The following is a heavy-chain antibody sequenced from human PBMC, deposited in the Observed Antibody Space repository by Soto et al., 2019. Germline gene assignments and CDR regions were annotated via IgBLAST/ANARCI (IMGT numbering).Heavy chain of an antibody. V-gene: IGHV3-30*18. Sequence: QVQLVESGGGVVQPGRSLRLSCAASGFTFSSYGMHWVRQAPGKGLEWVAVISYDGSNKYYADSVKGRFTISRDNSKNTLYLHMNSLRAEDTAVYYCAKDRGNYGGNLPTNWFDPWGQGTLVTVSS. CDR2: ISYDGSNK. CDR3: AKDRGNYGGNLPTNWFDP. D-gene: IGHD4-17*01. CDR1: GFTFSSYG. J-gene: IGHJ5*02.